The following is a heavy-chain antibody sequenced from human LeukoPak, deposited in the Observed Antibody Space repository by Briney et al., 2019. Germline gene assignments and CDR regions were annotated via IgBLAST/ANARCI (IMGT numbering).Heavy chain of an antibody. CDR1: GFTFSSYS. CDR2: IRSKAYGGTT. Sequence: GGSLRLSCAASGFTFSSYSMNWVRQAPGKGLEWVGFIRSKAYGGTTEYAASVKGRFTISRDDSKSIAYLQMNSLKTEDTAVYYCTRSLPDIVVVPAAISGGYYYMDVWGKGTTVTVSS. D-gene: IGHD2-2*01. CDR3: TRSLPDIVVVPAAISGGYYYMDV. J-gene: IGHJ6*03. V-gene: IGHV3-49*04.